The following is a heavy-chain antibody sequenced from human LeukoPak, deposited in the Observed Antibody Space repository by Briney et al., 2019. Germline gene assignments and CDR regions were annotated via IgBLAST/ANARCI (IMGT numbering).Heavy chain of an antibody. J-gene: IGHJ3*02. V-gene: IGHV3-21*06. Sequence: KPGGSRRLACAASGFTFSSYTMNWVRQAPGKGLEWVSSISSSSSYIYYADSVKGRFTISRDNAKNSLYLQMNSLRAEDTAVYYCARDTYDILTSYYKWAFDIWGQGAIVTVSS. CDR3: ARDTYDILTSYYKWAFDI. CDR2: ISSSSSYI. D-gene: IGHD3-9*01. CDR1: GFTFSSYT.